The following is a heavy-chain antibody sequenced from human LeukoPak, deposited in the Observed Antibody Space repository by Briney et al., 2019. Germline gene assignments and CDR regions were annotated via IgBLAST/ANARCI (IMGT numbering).Heavy chain of an antibody. D-gene: IGHD4-23*01. CDR3: ARAAYFNSPDY. J-gene: IGHJ4*02. CDR1: GFTFSAYA. CDR2: IGSDNKP. V-gene: IGHV3-69-1*01. Sequence: GGSLRLSCEASGFTFSAYAMTWVRQAPGQGLEWVSSIGSDNKPHYSESVKGRFAISRDNAKNTVDLQMNSLRAEDTAVYYCARAAYFNSPDYWGQGALVTVSS.